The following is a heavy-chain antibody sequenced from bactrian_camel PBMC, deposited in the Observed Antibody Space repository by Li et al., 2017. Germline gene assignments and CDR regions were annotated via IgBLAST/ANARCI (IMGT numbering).Heavy chain of an antibody. V-gene: IGHV3S1*01. CDR1: AAVFSDNC. Sequence: VQLVESGGGSVEAGGSLRLSCATNAAVFSDNCFAWFRQIPGTEREGVAVIEAADPTTTYADSVKGRFTISLNDAKNTLYLQMSSLKPEDSARYYCAMDWCPSAAGFGRIWYSRPCRLNDNYNDWGQGTQVTVS. D-gene: IGHD1*01. J-gene: IGHJ4*01. CDR2: IEAADPTT. CDR3: AMDWCPSAAGFGRIWYSRPCRLNDNYND.